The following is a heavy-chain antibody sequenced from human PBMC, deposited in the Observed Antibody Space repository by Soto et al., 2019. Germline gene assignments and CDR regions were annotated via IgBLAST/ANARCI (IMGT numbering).Heavy chain of an antibody. CDR1: GYTFTIYW. CDR2: IYPSDSDT. J-gene: IGHJ4*02. D-gene: IGHD4-17*01. Sequence: GESLKISCQVSGYTFTIYWIGWVRQMPGKGLEWMGIIYPSDSDTRYSPSFQGQVTISADQSINSAYLQWDSLKASDTAIYYCARPANTVADHFDLWGQGTPVTVSS. V-gene: IGHV5-51*01. CDR3: ARPANTVADHFDL.